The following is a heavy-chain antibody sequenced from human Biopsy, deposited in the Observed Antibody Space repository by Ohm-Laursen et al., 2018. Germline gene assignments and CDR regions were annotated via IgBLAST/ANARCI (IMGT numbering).Heavy chain of an antibody. CDR2: VYHSGTT. Sequence: GTLSLTCTVSGGSISSGSNYWVWIRQPPGKGLEWIGSVYHSGTTYYSPSLKSRVTISVDTSKNQLSLKVTSVTAADTAAYYCARHDGNGPFALDSWGQGTLVTVSS. CDR1: GGSISSGSNY. J-gene: IGHJ4*02. V-gene: IGHV4-39*01. CDR3: ARHDGNGPFALDS. D-gene: IGHD5-24*01.